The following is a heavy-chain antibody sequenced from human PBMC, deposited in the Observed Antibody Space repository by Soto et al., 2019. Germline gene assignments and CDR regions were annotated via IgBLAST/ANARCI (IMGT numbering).Heavy chain of an antibody. CDR1: GFTFSSYG. Sequence: GGSLRLSCAASGFTFSSYGMHWVRQAPGKGLQWVAVIWYDGSNKYHADSVKGRFTISRDNSKNTLYLQMNSLRAEDTAVYYCARDGREGLSYPQELAENYYMDVWGKGTTVTVSS. D-gene: IGHD3-10*01. J-gene: IGHJ6*03. CDR2: IWYDGSNK. CDR3: ARDGREGLSYPQELAENYYMDV. V-gene: IGHV3-33*01.